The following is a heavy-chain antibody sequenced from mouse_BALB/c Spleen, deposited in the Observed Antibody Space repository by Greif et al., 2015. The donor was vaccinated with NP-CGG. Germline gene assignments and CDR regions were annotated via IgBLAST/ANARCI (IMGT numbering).Heavy chain of an antibody. CDR3: ARDYYFAMDY. D-gene: IGHD2-1*01. CDR1: GFNIKDTY. Sequence: VQLQQSGAELVKPGTSVKLSCTASGFNIKDTYMHWVKQRPEQGLEWIGRIDPANGNTKYDPKFQGKATITADTSSNTAYLQLSSLTSEDTAVYYCARDYYFAMDYWGQGTSVTVSS. CDR2: IDPANGNT. V-gene: IGHV14-3*02. J-gene: IGHJ4*01.